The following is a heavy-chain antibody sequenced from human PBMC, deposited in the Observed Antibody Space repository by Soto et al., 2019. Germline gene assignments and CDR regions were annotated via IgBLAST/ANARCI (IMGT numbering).Heavy chain of an antibody. D-gene: IGHD4-17*01. J-gene: IGHJ1*01. CDR1: GDSISRYY. V-gene: IGHV4-59*01. Sequence: QVQLQESGPGLVKPSETLSLTCTVSGDSISRYYWTWIRQPPGRGLEWIGNIYDTGSTNYNPSLKSRVTISVDTSKNQFSLKLTSVTAADTAVYYCARVETTGGYFHHWGQGTLVTVSS. CDR2: IYDTGST. CDR3: ARVETTGGYFHH.